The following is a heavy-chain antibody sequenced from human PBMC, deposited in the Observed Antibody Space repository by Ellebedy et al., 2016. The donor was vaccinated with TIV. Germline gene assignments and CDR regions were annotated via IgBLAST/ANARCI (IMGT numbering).Heavy chain of an antibody. V-gene: IGHV1-46*01. Sequence: ASVKVSXXASGYTFTSYYMHWVRQAPGQGLEWMGIINPSGGSTSYAQKFQGRVTMTRDTSTSTVYMELSSLRSEDTAVYYCARAGLAAVAKLYYYGMDVWGQGTTVTVSS. D-gene: IGHD6-13*01. CDR2: INPSGGST. J-gene: IGHJ6*02. CDR3: ARAGLAAVAKLYYYGMDV. CDR1: GYTFTSYY.